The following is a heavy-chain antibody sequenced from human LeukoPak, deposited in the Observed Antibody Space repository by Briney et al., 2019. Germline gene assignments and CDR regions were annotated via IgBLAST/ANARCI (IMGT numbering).Heavy chain of an antibody. Sequence: SQTVSLTCAISGDSVSSNNAAWNWIRQSPSRGLEWLGRTYYMSMWNHDFAVSVKSRVTINPDTSKNQFSLQLNSVTPEDTAVYYCTRGWYYFDYWDQGTLVTVSS. CDR1: GDSVSSNNAA. D-gene: IGHD6-13*01. CDR3: TRGWYYFDY. CDR2: TYYMSMWNH. V-gene: IGHV6-1*01. J-gene: IGHJ4*02.